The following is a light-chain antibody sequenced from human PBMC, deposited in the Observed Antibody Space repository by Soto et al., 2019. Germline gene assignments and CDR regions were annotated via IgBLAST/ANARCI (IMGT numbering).Light chain of an antibody. J-gene: IGKJ2*01. V-gene: IGKV3-15*01. Sequence: EIVMTQSPATLSVSPGERATLSCRASQTVTSNLAWYQQKPGQAPRLLIYGASTRATGFPARFSGSGSGTEFTLTISSLQSEDVAVYYCQQYYATPHTFGQGTKLEI. CDR2: GAS. CDR1: QTVTSN. CDR3: QQYYATPHT.